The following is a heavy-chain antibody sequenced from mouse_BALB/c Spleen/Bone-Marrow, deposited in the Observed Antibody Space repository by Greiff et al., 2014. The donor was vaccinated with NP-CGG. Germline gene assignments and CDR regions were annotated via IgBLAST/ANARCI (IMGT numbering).Heavy chain of an antibody. J-gene: IGHJ3*01. V-gene: IGHV1S56*01. CDR2: IYPGNVNT. Sequence: LVESGPELVKPGASVRISCKASGYTFTSYYIHWVKQRPGQGLEWIRWIYPGNVNTKYNEKFKGKATLTADKSSSTAYMQLSSLTSEDSAVYFCARDYYGSSSFAYWGQGTLVTVSA. CDR3: ARDYYGSSSFAY. D-gene: IGHD1-1*01. CDR1: GYTFTSYY.